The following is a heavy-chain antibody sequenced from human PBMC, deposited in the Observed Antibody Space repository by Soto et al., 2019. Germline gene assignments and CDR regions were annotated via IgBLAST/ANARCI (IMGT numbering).Heavy chain of an antibody. CDR1: EFTFSSYA. CDR2: ISFDGTHE. J-gene: IGHJ6*02. D-gene: IGHD1-26*01. V-gene: IGHV3-30*04. Sequence: VESGGRGVEPGRSLRLSCAAAEFTFSSYAMHWLRQAPGRGLEWVALISFDGTHEYYADSVKGRFTISRDSSKNMLFLHMNILRPDPAAIYSCESPIPRGSYHYGMDGWGQGTTVTVSS. CDR3: ESPIPRGSYHYGMDG.